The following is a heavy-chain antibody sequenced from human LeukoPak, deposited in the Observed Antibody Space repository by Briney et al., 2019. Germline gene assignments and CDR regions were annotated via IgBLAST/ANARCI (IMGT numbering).Heavy chain of an antibody. CDR2: ISYDGSNK. J-gene: IGHJ4*02. CDR3: ARVDGYNYVDY. D-gene: IGHD5-24*01. Sequence: GGSLRLSCAASGFTFSSYAMHWVRQAPGKGLEWGAVISYDGSNKYYADSVKGRFTISRDNSKNTLYLQMNSLRAEDTAVYYCARVDGYNYVDYWGQGTLVTVSS. CDR1: GFTFSSYA. V-gene: IGHV3-30-3*01.